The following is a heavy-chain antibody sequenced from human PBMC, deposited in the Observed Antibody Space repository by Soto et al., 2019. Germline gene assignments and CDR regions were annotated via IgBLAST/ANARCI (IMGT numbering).Heavy chain of an antibody. V-gene: IGHV3-30*18. CDR1: GFTFSSYG. Sequence: WSLRLSCAASGFTFSSYGMHWVRQAPGKGLEWVAVISYDGSNKYYADSVKGRFTISRDNSKNTLYLQMNSLRAEDTAVYYCAKDRVFADGYYYYGMDVWGQGTTVTVSS. CDR2: ISYDGSNK. J-gene: IGHJ6*02. D-gene: IGHD3-3*01. CDR3: AKDRVFADGYYYYGMDV.